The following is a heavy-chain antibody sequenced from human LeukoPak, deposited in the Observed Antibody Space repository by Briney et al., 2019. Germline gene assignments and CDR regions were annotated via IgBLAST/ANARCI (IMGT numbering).Heavy chain of an antibody. CDR2: IYYSGNT. CDR3: ARGAVAGTFYYYYYMDV. V-gene: IGHV4-39*01. Sequence: PETLSLTCTVSGDSISSSNSYWGWIRQPPGKGLEWIGSIYYSGNTYYNASLKSRVTISVDTSKNQFSLKLTSVTAADTAVYYCARGAVAGTFYYYYYMDVWGKGTTVTISS. CDR1: GDSISSSNSY. J-gene: IGHJ6*03. D-gene: IGHD6-19*01.